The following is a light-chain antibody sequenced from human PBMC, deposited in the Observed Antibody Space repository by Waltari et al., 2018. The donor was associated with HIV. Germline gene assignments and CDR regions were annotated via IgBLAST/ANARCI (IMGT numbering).Light chain of an antibody. CDR3: SSYTSSSTLV. CDR1: SRDLGGYNY. V-gene: IGLV2-14*01. J-gene: IGLJ1*01. Sequence: QSALPQPASVSGSPGQSITFSCTVTSRDLGGYNYVFWYQQHPCKALQLMIYEVSNRPSGVSNRFSGSKSGNTASLTIAGLQAEDEADYYCSSYTSSSTLVFGTGTKVTVL. CDR2: EVS.